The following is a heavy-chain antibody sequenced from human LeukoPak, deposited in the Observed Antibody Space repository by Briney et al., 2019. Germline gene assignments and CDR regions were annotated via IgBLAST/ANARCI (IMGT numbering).Heavy chain of an antibody. CDR1: GGTFSSYA. V-gene: IGHV1-69*04. CDR3: ARGSIAVDYYYGMDV. D-gene: IGHD6-19*01. J-gene: IGHJ6*02. CDR2: IIPILGIA. Sequence: ASVKVSCKASGGTFSSYAISWVRQAPGQGLEWMGRIIPILGIANYAQKFQGRVTITADKSTSTAYMELSSLRSEDTAVYYYARGSIAVDYYYGMDVWGQGTTVTVSS.